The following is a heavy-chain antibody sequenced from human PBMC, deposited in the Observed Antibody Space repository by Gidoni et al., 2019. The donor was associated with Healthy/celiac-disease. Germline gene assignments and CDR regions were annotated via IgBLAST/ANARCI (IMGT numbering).Heavy chain of an antibody. J-gene: IGHJ6*02. CDR1: GFTFSSYA. CDR2: ISGSGGST. CDR3: AKATHGDSSSWSYYYYYYGMDV. D-gene: IGHD6-13*01. Sequence: EVQLLESGGGLVQPGGSLRLSCAASGFTFSSYALSWVRQAPGKGLEWVSAISGSGGSTYYADSVKGRFTISRDNSKNTLYLQMNSLRAEDTAVYYCAKATHGDSSSWSYYYYYYGMDVWGQGTTVTVSS. V-gene: IGHV3-23*01.